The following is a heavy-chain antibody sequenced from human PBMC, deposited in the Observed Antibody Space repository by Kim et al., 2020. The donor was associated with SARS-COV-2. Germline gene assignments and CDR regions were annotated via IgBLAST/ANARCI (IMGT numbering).Heavy chain of an antibody. CDR2: ISDSGART. CDR1: GFTFSRFA. CDR3: DASDY. J-gene: IGHJ4*02. Sequence: GGSLRLSCAASGFTFSRFAMSWARQAPGKGLEWVSTISDSGARTHYADSVRGRFTISRDNSKSTLFLQMNNLRVEYTAVYYCDASDYWGQGSLVTVSS. V-gene: IGHV3-23*01.